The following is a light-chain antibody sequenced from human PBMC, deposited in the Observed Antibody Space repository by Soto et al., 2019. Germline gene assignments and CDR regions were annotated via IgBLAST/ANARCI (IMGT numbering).Light chain of an antibody. CDR2: DVS. J-gene: IGLJ2*01. Sequence: QSVLTQPASVSGSPGQSITISCTGTSSDVGAYNYVSWYQQHPGKAPKLILYDVSDRPSGISDRFSGSKSGNTASLTISGLQAEDEADYYCGSYTTSSTLVFGGGTQLTVL. CDR1: SSDVGAYNY. V-gene: IGLV2-14*03. CDR3: GSYTTSSTLV.